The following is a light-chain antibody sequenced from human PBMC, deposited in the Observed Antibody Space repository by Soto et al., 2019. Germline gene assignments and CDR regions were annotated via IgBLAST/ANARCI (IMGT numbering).Light chain of an antibody. CDR2: KNN. CDR1: SSNIGNFY. J-gene: IGLJ7*01. Sequence: QSVLTQPPSASGTPGQRVTISCSGSSSNIGNFYVYWYQQLPGTAPKLIIYKNNQRPLGVPDRFSGSKSRTSASLAIRGLRSEDEADYYCAACDDSLGGPGVFGGGTQLTVL. CDR3: AACDDSLGGPGV. V-gene: IGLV1-47*01.